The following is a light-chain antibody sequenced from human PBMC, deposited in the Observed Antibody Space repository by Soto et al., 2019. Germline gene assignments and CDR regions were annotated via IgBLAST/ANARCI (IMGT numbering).Light chain of an antibody. V-gene: IGKV1-39*01. CDR3: QQSYSTPIT. CDR1: QTIEKY. CDR2: AAS. Sequence: DIQMTQSPSSLSASVGDRVTITCRASQTIEKYLHWYQQKPGKAPNLLIYAASSLQSGVPSRFSGSGSGTDFTLTISSLQPEDFATYYCQQSYSTPITFGQGTRLEIK. J-gene: IGKJ5*01.